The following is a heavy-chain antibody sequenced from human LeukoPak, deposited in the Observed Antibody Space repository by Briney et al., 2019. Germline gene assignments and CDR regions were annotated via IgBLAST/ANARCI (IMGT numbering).Heavy chain of an antibody. D-gene: IGHD2-21*01. CDR3: ARGVGSDRGIWFDP. CDR2: IKRDGSDK. J-gene: IGHJ5*02. V-gene: IGHV3-7*04. CDR1: GFTLSRYW. Sequence: GGALRLSCAASGFTLSRYWMSWVRPAPGRGLEWVANIKRDGSDKYYVDSLKGRFTISRDKAKNSLYLQMNSLRDEDTAMYYCARGVGSDRGIWFDPWGQGTLVTVSS.